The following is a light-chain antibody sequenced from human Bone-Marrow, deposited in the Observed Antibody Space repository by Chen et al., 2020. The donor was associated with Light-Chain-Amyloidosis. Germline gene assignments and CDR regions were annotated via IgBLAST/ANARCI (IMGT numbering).Light chain of an antibody. CDR3: QQYGTLPLT. Sequence: EIVLTQSPRTLSFSQGEVANLSCRASPNISSNYLTWYQQKFHQDPRLLIYGSSSRVTGIPDRLTGSGSGKDFNITINRLDPEDFAMYYCQQYGTLPLTFGGGTKVEIK. CDR2: GSS. V-gene: IGKV3-20*01. J-gene: IGKJ4*01. CDR1: PNISSNY.